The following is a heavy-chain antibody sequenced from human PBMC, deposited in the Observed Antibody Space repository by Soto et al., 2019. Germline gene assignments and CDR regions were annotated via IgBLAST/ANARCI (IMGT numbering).Heavy chain of an antibody. CDR2: IIPIFPTA. CDR3: ARGRSNYYYGLDV. Sequence: QVQLVQSGAEVKKPGSSVKVSCKASGGTLSSYAISWVRQAPGQGLDWMGGIIPIFPTAKYAQKFQGRVTITADESTTTAYMELSGLRSEDTAVYYWARGRSNYYYGLDVCCQGTTVTVSS. CDR1: GGTLSSYA. J-gene: IGHJ6*02. V-gene: IGHV1-69*01.